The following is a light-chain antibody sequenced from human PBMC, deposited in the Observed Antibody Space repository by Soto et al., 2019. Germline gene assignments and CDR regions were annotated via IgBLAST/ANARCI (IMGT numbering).Light chain of an antibody. CDR3: QQRSNWVYS. CDR2: DVS. CDR1: QSVASY. V-gene: IGKV3-11*01. J-gene: IGKJ2*03. Sequence: ETVLTQSPATLSLSPGERATLSCRASQSVASYLAWYQQKPGQAPRVLIYDVSNRATGVPARFTGSGSATDFTLTISSLEPEDFAVYYCQQRSNWVYSFGQGTKVEIK.